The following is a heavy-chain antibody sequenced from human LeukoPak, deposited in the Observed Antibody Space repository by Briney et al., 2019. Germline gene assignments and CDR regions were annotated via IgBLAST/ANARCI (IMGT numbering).Heavy chain of an antibody. V-gene: IGHV3-21*01. CDR1: GFTFSSYT. D-gene: IGHD2/OR15-2a*01. Sequence: PGGSLRLSCAASGFTFSSYTMNWVRQAPGKGLEWVSTISASGISIYHADSVKGRFTISRDNAKNSLYLQMTSLRADDTAVYYCASLKNLDYGGQGTLVTVSS. CDR2: ISASGISI. J-gene: IGHJ4*02. CDR3: ASLKNLDY.